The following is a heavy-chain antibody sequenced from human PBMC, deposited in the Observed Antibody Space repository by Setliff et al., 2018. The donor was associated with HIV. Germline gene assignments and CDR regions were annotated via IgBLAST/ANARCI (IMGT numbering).Heavy chain of an antibody. J-gene: IGHJ4*02. CDR2: IYHSGTT. Sequence: SETLSLTCAVSVGSISSTNWWTWVRQPPGKGLEWIGEIYHSGTTKYNPSLESRVIISIDKYKKHFSLRLSAVTAADTAVYYCAASVADYGKGGGMGYWGQGTLVTVSS. CDR3: AASVADYGKGGGMGY. CDR1: VGSISSTNW. D-gene: IGHD3-10*01. V-gene: IGHV4-4*02.